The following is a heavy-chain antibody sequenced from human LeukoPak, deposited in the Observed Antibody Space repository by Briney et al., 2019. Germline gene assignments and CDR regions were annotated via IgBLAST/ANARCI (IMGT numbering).Heavy chain of an antibody. J-gene: IGHJ6*04. D-gene: IGHD3-10*02. CDR1: GFIFSSYA. CDR2: ISSSGSTI. Sequence: HAGGSLRLSCAASGFIFSSYAMNWVRQAPGKGLEWVSYISSSGSTIYYADSEKGRFTISRDNAKNSLYPQMNSLRAEDTAVYYCAELGITMIGGVWGKGTTVTISS. CDR3: AELGITMIGGV. V-gene: IGHV3-48*03.